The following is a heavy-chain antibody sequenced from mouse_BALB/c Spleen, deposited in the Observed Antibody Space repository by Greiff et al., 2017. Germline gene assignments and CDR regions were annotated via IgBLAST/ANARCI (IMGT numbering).Heavy chain of an antibody. J-gene: IGHJ4*01. CDR2: IYPGNSDT. Sequence: EVQLQQSGTVLARPGASVKMSCKASGYTFTSYWMHWVKQRPGQGLEWIGAIYPGNSDTSYNQKFKGKAKLTAVTSTSTAYMELSSLTNEDSAVYYCTRWYDYDGYYAMDYWGQGTSVTVSS. V-gene: IGHV1-5*01. CDR3: TRWYDYDGYYAMDY. D-gene: IGHD2-4*01. CDR1: GYTFTSYW.